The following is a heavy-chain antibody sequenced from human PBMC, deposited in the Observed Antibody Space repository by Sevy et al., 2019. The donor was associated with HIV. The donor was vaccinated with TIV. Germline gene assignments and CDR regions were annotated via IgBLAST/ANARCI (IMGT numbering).Heavy chain of an antibody. D-gene: IGHD7-27*01. V-gene: IGHV1-69*06. CDR1: GGTFSSYA. CDR2: IIPIFGTA. J-gene: IGHJ4*02. Sequence: ASVKVSCKASGGTFSSYAISWVRRAPGQGLEWMGGIIPIFGTANYAQKFQGRVTITADKSTTTAYMELSSLRSEDTAVYYCARGRRETLGYFDYWGQGTLVTVSS. CDR3: ARGRRETLGYFDY.